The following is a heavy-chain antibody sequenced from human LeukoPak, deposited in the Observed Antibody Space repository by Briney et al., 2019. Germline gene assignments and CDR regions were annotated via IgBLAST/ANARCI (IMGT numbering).Heavy chain of an antibody. Sequence: APVKVSCKASGYTFTSYDINWVRQATGQGPEWMGWMNPNSGNTGYAQKLQGRVTMTRNTSISTAYMELSSLRSEDTAVYYCAREGRKEGFDYWGQGTLVTVSS. CDR3: AREGRKEGFDY. CDR1: GYTFTSYD. V-gene: IGHV1-8*01. CDR2: MNPNSGNT. J-gene: IGHJ4*02.